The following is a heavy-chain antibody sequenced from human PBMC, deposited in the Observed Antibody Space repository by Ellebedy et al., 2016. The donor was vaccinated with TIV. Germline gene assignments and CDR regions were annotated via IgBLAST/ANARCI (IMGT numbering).Heavy chain of an antibody. CDR1: ACSVDTTAHH. Sequence: MPSETLSLTCTVSACSVDTTAHHWTCFRQPPGKGLQWLANIHHIGSTYYNPSLKSLVTISFNTSKNQFSLRLTSVTAADTAVYYWAIEPIVGPTPYYFDSWGQGTLVTVSS. V-gene: IGHV4-39*07. CDR3: AIEPIVGPTPYYFDS. J-gene: IGHJ4*02. D-gene: IGHD1-26*01. CDR2: IHHIGST.